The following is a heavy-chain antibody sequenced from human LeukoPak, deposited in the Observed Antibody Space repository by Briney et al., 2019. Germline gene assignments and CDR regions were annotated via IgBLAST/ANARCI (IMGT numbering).Heavy chain of an antibody. CDR1: GFTFNTFA. CDR2: ISHDGRNE. J-gene: IGHJ4*02. CDR3: ARQPCSGGTCYFDY. Sequence: GGSLRLSCAASGFTFNTFAMPWVRQPPGKGLEWVAVISHDGRNEYYADSVKGRFTISRDNPKNTLYLQVNSLRAEDTAVYYCARQPCSGGTCYFDYWGQGTLVTVSS. V-gene: IGHV3-30*04. D-gene: IGHD2-15*01.